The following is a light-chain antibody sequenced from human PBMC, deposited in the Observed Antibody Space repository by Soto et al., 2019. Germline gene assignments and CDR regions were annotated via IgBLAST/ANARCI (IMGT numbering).Light chain of an antibody. Sequence: DIQMTQSPSTLSASVGDRVTITCRASQSISSWLAWYQQVPGKAPKLLIHKASSLESGVPSRFSGSGSGTEFTLTISSLDPDDFANYYCQQYNSFGGTFVQGTNVEIK. CDR2: KAS. J-gene: IGKJ1*01. V-gene: IGKV1-5*03. CDR1: QSISSW. CDR3: QQYNSFGGT.